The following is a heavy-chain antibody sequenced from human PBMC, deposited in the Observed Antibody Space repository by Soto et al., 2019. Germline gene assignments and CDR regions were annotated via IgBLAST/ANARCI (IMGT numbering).Heavy chain of an antibody. J-gene: IGHJ3*02. Sequence: GSLRLSCAASGFAFSNYGMHWVRQAPGKGLEWVAVMWFDGNKRYYADSVKGRFTISRDNSKNIMSLQMDSLRVEDSAVYYCARGGYSGTYFVDPFDIWGQRTMVTVSS. D-gene: IGHD1-26*01. CDR2: MWFDGNKR. CDR3: ARGGYSGTYFVDPFDI. V-gene: IGHV3-33*01. CDR1: GFAFSNYG.